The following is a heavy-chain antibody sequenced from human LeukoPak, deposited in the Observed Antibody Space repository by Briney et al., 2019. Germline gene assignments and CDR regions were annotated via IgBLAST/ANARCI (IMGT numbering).Heavy chain of an antibody. Sequence: SETLSLTCAVYGGSFSVYYWSWIRQPPGKGLEWIGEINHSGSTNYNPSLKSRVTISVDTSKNQFSLKLSSVTAADTAVYYCARGRKVLRFLEWPLPFDYWGQGTLVTVSS. CDR1: GGSFSVYY. D-gene: IGHD3-3*01. J-gene: IGHJ4*02. CDR3: ARGRKVLRFLEWPLPFDY. V-gene: IGHV4-34*01. CDR2: INHSGST.